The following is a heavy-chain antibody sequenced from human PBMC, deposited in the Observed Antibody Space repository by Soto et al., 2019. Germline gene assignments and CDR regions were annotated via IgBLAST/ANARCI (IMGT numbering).Heavy chain of an antibody. V-gene: IGHV1-3*01. D-gene: IGHD3-22*01. CDR3: ARVPPNYYDSSGYYYEADAFDI. Sequence: ASVKVSCKASGYTFTSYAMHWVRQAPGQRLEWMGWINAGNGNTKYSQKFQGRVTITRDTSASTAYMELSSLRSEDTAVYYCARVPPNYYDSSGYYYEADAFDIWGQGTMDIVSS. CDR1: GYTFTSYA. CDR2: INAGNGNT. J-gene: IGHJ3*02.